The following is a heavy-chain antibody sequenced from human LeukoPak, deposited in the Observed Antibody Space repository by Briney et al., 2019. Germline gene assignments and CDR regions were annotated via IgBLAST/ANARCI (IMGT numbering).Heavy chain of an antibody. D-gene: IGHD5-18*01. Sequence: TXSLTCAVSGGSISSGGYSWSWIRQPPGKGLEWIGYIYHSGSTYYNPSLKSRVTISVDRSKNQFSLKLSSVTAADTAVYYCASGYSYGYDYWGQGTLVTVSS. CDR3: ASGYSYGYDY. V-gene: IGHV4-30-2*01. CDR1: GGSISSGGYS. J-gene: IGHJ4*02. CDR2: IYHSGST.